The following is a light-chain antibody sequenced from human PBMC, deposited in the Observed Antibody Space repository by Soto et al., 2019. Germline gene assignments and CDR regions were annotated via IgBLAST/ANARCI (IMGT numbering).Light chain of an antibody. CDR2: EGT. Sequence: QSALTQPVSVSGSPGQSITISCTGTSSDVGSYNFVSWYQQHPGKTPKVIIYEGTKRPAGVSDRLSGSKSGKTASLTISGLQAEDEADYYCCSYAGNGTLKFGGGTKLTVL. CDR1: SSDVGSYNF. V-gene: IGLV2-23*01. CDR3: CSYAGNGTLK. J-gene: IGLJ2*01.